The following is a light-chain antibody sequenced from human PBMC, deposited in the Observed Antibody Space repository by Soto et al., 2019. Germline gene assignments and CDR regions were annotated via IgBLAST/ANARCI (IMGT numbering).Light chain of an antibody. CDR3: QQYNNYSPT. CDR2: DAS. CDR1: QSISSW. Sequence: DIQMTQSPSTLSASVGDRVTITCRASQSISSWLAWYQQKPGKAPKLLIYDASSLESGVPSRFSGSGSGTEFTLTISSLQPDDFAPYYCQQYNNYSPTFGQGTKVEIK. J-gene: IGKJ1*01. V-gene: IGKV1-5*01.